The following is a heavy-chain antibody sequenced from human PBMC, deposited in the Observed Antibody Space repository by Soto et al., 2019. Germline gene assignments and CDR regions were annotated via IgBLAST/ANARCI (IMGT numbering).Heavy chain of an antibody. V-gene: IGHV1-69*13. CDR3: ASNYDLWSGYYPPYYYYYGMDV. D-gene: IGHD3-3*01. J-gene: IGHJ6*02. Sequence: GASVKVSCKASGGTFSSYAISWVRQAPGQGLEWMGGIIPIFGTANYAQKFQGRVTITADESTSTADMERSSLRSEDTAVYYCASNYDLWSGYYPPYYYYYGMDVWGQGTTVTVSS. CDR2: IIPIFGTA. CDR1: GGTFSSYA.